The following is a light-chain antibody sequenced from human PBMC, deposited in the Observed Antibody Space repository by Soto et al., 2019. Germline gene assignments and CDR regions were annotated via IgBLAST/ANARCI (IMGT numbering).Light chain of an antibody. J-gene: IGLJ2*01. V-gene: IGLV2-14*01. CDR1: SSNVGGYNY. CDR3: SSYTSSSTLV. CDR2: EVS. Sequence: QSALTQPASVSGSPGQSITISCTGTSSNVGGYNYVSWYQQHPGKAPKLMIYEVSNRPSGFSNRFSGSKSGNTASLTISGLQAEDEDDYYCSSYTSSSTLVFGGGTKLTVL.